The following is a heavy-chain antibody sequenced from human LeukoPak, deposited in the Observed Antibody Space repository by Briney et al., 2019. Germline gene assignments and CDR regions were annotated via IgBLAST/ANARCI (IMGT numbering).Heavy chain of an antibody. CDR1: GFTFSSYG. CDR3: AKDDQWLVLRYGMDV. V-gene: IGHV3-30*18. CDR2: ISYDGSNK. D-gene: IGHD6-19*01. Sequence: GRSLRLSCAASGFTFSSYGMHWVRQAPGKGLEWVAVISYDGSNKYYADSVKGRFTISRDNSKNTLYLQMNSLRAEDTAVYYCAKDDQWLVLRYGMDVWGQGTTVTVSS. J-gene: IGHJ6*02.